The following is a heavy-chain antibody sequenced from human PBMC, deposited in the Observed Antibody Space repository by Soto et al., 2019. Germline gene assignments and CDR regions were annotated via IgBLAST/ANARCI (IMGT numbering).Heavy chain of an antibody. CDR3: ARTTAVPNTLRSRYFFDF. V-gene: IGHV4-61*05. J-gene: IGHJ4*02. D-gene: IGHD3-9*01. Sequence: PSETLSLTCTVSGGSISSSSYYWSWRRKPRGKRLEWLGYVYYSGTTNYNPSLNSRVPISIDMSKNQFSRRLSSVTAADTALYYCARTTAVPNTLRSRYFFDFWGQGTLVTVSS. CDR2: VYYSGTT. CDR1: GGSISSSSYY.